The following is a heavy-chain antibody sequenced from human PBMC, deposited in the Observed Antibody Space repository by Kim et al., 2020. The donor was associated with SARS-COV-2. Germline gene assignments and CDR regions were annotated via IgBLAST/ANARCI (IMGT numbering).Heavy chain of an antibody. D-gene: IGHD1-26*01. V-gene: IGHV4-59*01. J-gene: IGHJ6*02. Sequence: SETLSLTCTVSGGSISSYYWSWIRQPPGKGPEWIGYIYYSGSTNYNPSLKSRVTISVDTSKNQFSLKLSSVTAADTAVYYCARDPSGSYSHYYGMDVWGQGTTVTVSS. CDR1: GGSISSYY. CDR3: ARDPSGSYSHYYGMDV. CDR2: IYYSGST.